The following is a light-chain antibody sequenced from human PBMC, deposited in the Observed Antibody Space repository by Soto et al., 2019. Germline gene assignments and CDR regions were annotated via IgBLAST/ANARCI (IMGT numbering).Light chain of an antibody. CDR3: DSYTSSRAYV. J-gene: IGLJ1*01. CDR2: EVS. CDR1: SSDVGGYNY. Sequence: QSALTQPASVSGSPGQSITFSCTGTSSDVGGYNYVSWYQQQAGKAPKLIIHEVSNRPSGVSNRFSGSKSGNTASLTISGLQAEDEADYYCDSYTSSRAYVFGIGTKLTVL. V-gene: IGLV2-14*01.